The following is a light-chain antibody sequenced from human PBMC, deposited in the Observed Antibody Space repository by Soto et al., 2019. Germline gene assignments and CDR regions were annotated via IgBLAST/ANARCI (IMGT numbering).Light chain of an antibody. CDR2: AAS. CDR3: QKYNTAPWA. Sequence: DIQMTQSPSSLSASVGDRVTITGRASQGISNYLAWYQQKPGKVPKVLIYAASTLQSGVPSRFSGTGSGTDFTLTISNLQPEDVATYFCQKYNTAPWAFGHGTKVEIK. CDR1: QGISNY. V-gene: IGKV1-27*01. J-gene: IGKJ1*01.